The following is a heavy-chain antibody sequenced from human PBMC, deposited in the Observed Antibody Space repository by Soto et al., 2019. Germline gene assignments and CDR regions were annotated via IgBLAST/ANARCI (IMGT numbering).Heavy chain of an antibody. CDR2: KSYDGVTP. D-gene: IGHD1-1*01. CDR3: VIETGMGGFDV. V-gene: IGHV3-30-3*01. Sequence: PWGSLRLPWASACFTFNTYCMHWARQAPGQGLLGWVAVKSYDGVTPFYANSVKGRFTISRDNSKQAPHLQMNSVRAEDTSVYYCVIETGMGGFDVWGQGPMLSVS. CDR1: CFTFNTYC. J-gene: IGHJ3*01.